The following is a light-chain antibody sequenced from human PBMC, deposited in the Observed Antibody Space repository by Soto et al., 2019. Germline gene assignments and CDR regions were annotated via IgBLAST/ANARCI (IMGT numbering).Light chain of an antibody. CDR1: QSISNY. Sequence: EVLLTQSPATLSLSPGERATLSCRAGQSISNYLAWYQQKPGQAPRLLIYDASNRATDIPARFSGSGSGTDFTLTIRSLEPDDFAVYYCQHGGAFGPGLKVEIK. CDR3: QHGGA. V-gene: IGKV3-11*01. J-gene: IGKJ3*01. CDR2: DAS.